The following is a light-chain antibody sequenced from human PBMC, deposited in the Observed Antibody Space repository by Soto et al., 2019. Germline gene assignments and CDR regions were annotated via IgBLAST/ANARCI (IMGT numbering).Light chain of an antibody. V-gene: IGKV3-15*01. CDR3: QRYNNWPPLP. CDR1: QSVSSN. CDR2: GAS. J-gene: IGKJ4*01. Sequence: EIVMPQSPATLSVSPGERATLSCRASQSVSSNLAWYQQKPGQAPRLLIYGASTRATGIPARSSGSGSGTEFTLPISSLQSEDFAVYYCQRYNNWPPLPFGGGTKLAT.